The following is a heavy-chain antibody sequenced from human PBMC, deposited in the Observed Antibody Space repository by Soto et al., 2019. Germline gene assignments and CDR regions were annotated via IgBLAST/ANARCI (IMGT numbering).Heavy chain of an antibody. V-gene: IGHV3-30-3*01. CDR1: GFTFSSYA. J-gene: IGHJ5*02. Sequence: GGSLRLSCAASGFTFSSYAMHWVRQAPGKGLEWVAVISYDGSNKYYADPVKGRFTISRDNSKNTLYLQMNSLRAEDTAVYYCARDGLVFGVVNFNWFDPWGQGTLVTVSS. D-gene: IGHD3-3*01. CDR2: ISYDGSNK. CDR3: ARDGLVFGVVNFNWFDP.